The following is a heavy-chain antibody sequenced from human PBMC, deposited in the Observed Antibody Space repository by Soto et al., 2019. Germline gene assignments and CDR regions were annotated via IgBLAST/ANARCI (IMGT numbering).Heavy chain of an antibody. J-gene: IGHJ4*02. D-gene: IGHD2-2*01. V-gene: IGHV4-34*01. CDR3: ARGLDCSSTSCYAWDY. CDR2: INHSGST. Sequence: SETLSLTCAVYGGSFSGYYWSWIRQPPGKGLEWIGEINHSGSTNYNPSLKSRVTISVDTSKNQFSLKLSSVTAADTAVYYCARGLDCSSTSCYAWDYWGQGTLVTVSS. CDR1: GGSFSGYY.